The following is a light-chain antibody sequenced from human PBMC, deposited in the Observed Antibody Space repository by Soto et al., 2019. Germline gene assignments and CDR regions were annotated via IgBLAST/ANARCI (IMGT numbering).Light chain of an antibody. J-gene: IGKJ3*01. CDR2: GAS. CDR3: QQYNDCPPFT. Sequence: ELVMTQSPATLSVSPGERATLSCRASQTGSSNLAWYQQKPGQAPRLLIYGASTRAHGIPARFSGSGSGTEFTLTISSLQSEDLAVYYCQQYNDCPPFTIGPGNTVEIK. V-gene: IGKV3-15*01. CDR1: QTGSSN.